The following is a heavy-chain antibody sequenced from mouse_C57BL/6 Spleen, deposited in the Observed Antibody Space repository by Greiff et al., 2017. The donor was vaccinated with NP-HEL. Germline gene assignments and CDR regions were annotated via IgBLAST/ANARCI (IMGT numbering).Heavy chain of an antibody. J-gene: IGHJ3*01. CDR2: IDPTSGGT. Sequence: QVQLQQPGAELVKPGASVKLSCKASGYTFTSYWMHWVKQRPGRGLEWIGRIDPTSGGTKYNEKFKSKATLTVDKPSSTAYMQLSSLTSESSAVYYCARNLITTVVAPFAYWGQGTLVTVSA. V-gene: IGHV1-72*01. D-gene: IGHD1-1*01. CDR1: GYTFTSYW. CDR3: ARNLITTVVAPFAY.